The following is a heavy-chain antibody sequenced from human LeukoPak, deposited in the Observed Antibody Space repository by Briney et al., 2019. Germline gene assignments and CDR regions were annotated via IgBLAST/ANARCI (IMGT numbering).Heavy chain of an antibody. J-gene: IGHJ4*02. CDR1: GGSISSGGYY. V-gene: IGHV4-30-2*01. CDR2: IYHSGST. Sequence: PSQTLSLTCTVSGGSISSGGYYWSWIRQPPGKGLEWIGYIYHSGSTYYHPSLKSRVTISVDRSKYQFSLKLSSVTAADTAVYYCARSIAARPIGGYWGQGTLVTVSS. CDR3: ARSIAARPIGGY. D-gene: IGHD6-6*01.